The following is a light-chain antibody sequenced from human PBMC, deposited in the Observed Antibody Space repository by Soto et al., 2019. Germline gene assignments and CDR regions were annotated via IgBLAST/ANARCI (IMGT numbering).Light chain of an antibody. CDR1: QSVRSK. CDR2: GAS. V-gene: IGKV3D-15*01. CDR3: QQYNNWPPT. Sequence: EIVLTQSPGTLSLSPGERATLSCRASQSVRSKLAWYQQTPGQVPRVLIYGASTRAPGIPARFSGSGSGTEFTLTISSLQSEDFAVYYCQQYNNWPPTFGQGTKVDIK. J-gene: IGKJ1*01.